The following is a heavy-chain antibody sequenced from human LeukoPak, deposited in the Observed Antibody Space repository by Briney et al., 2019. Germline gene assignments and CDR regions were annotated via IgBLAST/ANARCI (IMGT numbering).Heavy chain of an antibody. V-gene: IGHV3-21*01. Sequence: GGSLRLSCAASGFTFSSYSMNWVRQAPGKGLEWVTSISSSSSYIYYADSVKGRFTISRDNTKNSLYLQMNSLRAEDSAVYYCARDEYGYNYKAYWGQGTLVTVSS. CDR3: ARDEYGYNYKAY. J-gene: IGHJ4*02. CDR1: GFTFSSYS. CDR2: ISSSSSYI. D-gene: IGHD5-24*01.